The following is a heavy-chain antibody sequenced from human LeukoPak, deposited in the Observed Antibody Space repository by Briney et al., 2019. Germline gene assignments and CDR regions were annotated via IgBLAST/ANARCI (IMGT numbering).Heavy chain of an antibody. V-gene: IGHV1-8*02. CDR2: MNPNSGNT. CDR1: GYSFNDKY. J-gene: IGHJ6*03. Sequence: GASVKVSCKASGYSFNDKYLHWVRQAPGQGLEWMGWMNPNSGNTGYAQKFQGRVTMTRDMSTSTVYMELSSLRSEDTAVYYCAREKRDIRYNWNYYDNYYYYMDVWGKGTTVTVSS. CDR3: AREKRDIRYNWNYYDNYYYYMDV. D-gene: IGHD1-7*01.